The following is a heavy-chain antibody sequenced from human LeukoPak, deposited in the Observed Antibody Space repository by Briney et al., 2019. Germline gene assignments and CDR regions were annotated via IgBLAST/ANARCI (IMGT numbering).Heavy chain of an antibody. Sequence: SETLSLTCAVYGGSFSGYYWSWIRQPPGKGLEWIGEINHSGSTNYNPSLKSRVTISVDTSKNQFSLKLSSVTAADTAVYYCAGRPTVLRYFDWLLPGDAFDIWGQGTMVTVSS. V-gene: IGHV4-34*01. J-gene: IGHJ3*02. CDR1: GGSFSGYY. D-gene: IGHD3-9*01. CDR2: INHSGST. CDR3: AGRPTVLRYFDWLLPGDAFDI.